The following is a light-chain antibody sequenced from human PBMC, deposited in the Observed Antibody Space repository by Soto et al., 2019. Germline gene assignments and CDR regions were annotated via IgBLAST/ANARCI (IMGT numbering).Light chain of an antibody. CDR3: QQYNNWPPNT. CDR2: GAS. Sequence: EIVMTQSPATLSVSPGERATLSCRASQSVSSNLAWYQQKPGQAPRLLIYGASTRATGIPARFSGSGSGTEFTLTISXLQSEDFAVYYCQQYNNWPPNTFGQGTKLEIK. V-gene: IGKV3D-15*01. J-gene: IGKJ2*01. CDR1: QSVSSN.